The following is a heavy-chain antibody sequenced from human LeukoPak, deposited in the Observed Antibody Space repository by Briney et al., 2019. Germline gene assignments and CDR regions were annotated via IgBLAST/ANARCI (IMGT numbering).Heavy chain of an antibody. CDR2: IWYDGGFQ. CDR3: ARDATPFYSSGCDF. D-gene: IGHD6-19*01. Sequence: GGSLRHSCAASGFTFSTFGMHWVRQAPGKGLEWVAVIWYDGGFQYYADSVKDRFTISRDNSKNTLYLQMNSLRAEDTAVYYCARDATPFYSSGCDFWGQGALVTVSS. J-gene: IGHJ4*02. V-gene: IGHV3-33*01. CDR1: GFTFSTFG.